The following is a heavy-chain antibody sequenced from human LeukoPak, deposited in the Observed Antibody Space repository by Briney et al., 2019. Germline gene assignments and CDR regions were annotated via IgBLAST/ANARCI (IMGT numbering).Heavy chain of an antibody. CDR3: ARAVGDNSLYDY. D-gene: IGHD3-22*01. J-gene: IGHJ4*02. CDR1: GFTVSTNY. CDR2: ISSSSTTI. V-gene: IGHV3-48*04. Sequence: GGSLRLSCAASGFTVSTNYMNWVRQAPGKGLEWVSYISSSSTTIYYADSVKGRFTISRDNAKNSLYLQMNSLRAEDTAVYYCARAVGDNSLYDYWGQGSLVTVSS.